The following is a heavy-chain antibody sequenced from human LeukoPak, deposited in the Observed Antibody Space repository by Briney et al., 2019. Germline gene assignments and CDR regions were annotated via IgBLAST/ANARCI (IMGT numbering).Heavy chain of an antibody. CDR2: IYTSGST. CDR3: ARESQGYSSSYYYYYYMDV. J-gene: IGHJ6*03. Sequence: SETLSLTCTVSGGSLSSGSYYWSWIRQPAGKGLEWIGHIYTSGSTNYNPSPKSRVTISVDTSKNQFSLKLSSVTAADTAVYYWARESQGYSSSYYYYYYMDVWGKGTTVTVSS. CDR1: GGSLSSGSYY. V-gene: IGHV4-61*09. D-gene: IGHD5-18*01.